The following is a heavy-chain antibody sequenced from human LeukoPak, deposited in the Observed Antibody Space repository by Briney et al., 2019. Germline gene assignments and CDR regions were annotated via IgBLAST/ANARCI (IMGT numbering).Heavy chain of an antibody. CDR3: ARGGGGYDYIDAFDI. CDR2: IYYSGST. J-gene: IGHJ3*02. Sequence: SETLSLTCTVSGGSISSYYWSWIRQPPGKGLEWIGYIYYSGSTNYNPSLKSRVTISVDTSKNQFSLKLSSVTAADTAVYYWARGGGGYDYIDAFDIWGQGTMVTVSS. D-gene: IGHD5-12*01. V-gene: IGHV4-59*01. CDR1: GGSISSYY.